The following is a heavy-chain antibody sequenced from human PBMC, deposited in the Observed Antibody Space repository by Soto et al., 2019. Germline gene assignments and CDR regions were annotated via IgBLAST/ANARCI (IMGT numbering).Heavy chain of an antibody. V-gene: IGHV3-30*04. J-gene: IGHJ5*02. CDR2: IAFDGSKK. Sequence: QVQLVESGGGVVQPGRSLRLSCAASGFTFSSYAMHWVRQAPGKGLEWVAVIAFDGSKKYYADSVKGRFTISRDNSKNTLHMQMNSLRAEDPAVYDCAKDGSDYVDWGNWFDPWGQGTLVSVSS. D-gene: IGHD4-17*01. CDR3: AKDGSDYVDWGNWFDP. CDR1: GFTFSSYA.